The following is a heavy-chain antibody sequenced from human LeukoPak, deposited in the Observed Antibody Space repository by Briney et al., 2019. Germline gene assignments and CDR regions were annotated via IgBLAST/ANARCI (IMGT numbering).Heavy chain of an antibody. Sequence: AASVKVSCKASGYTFTGYFVHWLRQAPGQGLEWMGWIIPNSGSTNYAQKFQGRVTMTRDTSISTAYMELSRLRSDDTAVYYCASGGRAYYSQYYYMDVWGKGTTVTVSS. CDR1: GYTFTGYF. CDR3: ASGGRAYYSQYYYMDV. D-gene: IGHD3-16*01. CDR2: IIPNSGST. J-gene: IGHJ6*03. V-gene: IGHV1-2*02.